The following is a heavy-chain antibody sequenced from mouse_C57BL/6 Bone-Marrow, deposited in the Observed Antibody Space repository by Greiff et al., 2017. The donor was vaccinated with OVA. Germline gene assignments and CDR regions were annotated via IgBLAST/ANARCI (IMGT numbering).Heavy chain of an antibody. V-gene: IGHV1-69*01. Sequence: QVQLQQSGAELVMPGASVKLSCKASGYTFTSYWLHWVKQRPGQGLEWIGEIDPSDSYTNYNQKFKGKSTLTVDKSSSKAYMQLSSLTSEDSAVYYCARHYYWYFDVWGTGTTVTVSS. CDR1: GYTFTSYW. CDR2: IDPSDSYT. J-gene: IGHJ1*03. CDR3: ARHYYWYFDV. D-gene: IGHD1-2*01.